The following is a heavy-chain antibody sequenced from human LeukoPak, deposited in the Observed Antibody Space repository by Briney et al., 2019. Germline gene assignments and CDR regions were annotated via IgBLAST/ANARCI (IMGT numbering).Heavy chain of an antibody. D-gene: IGHD2-21*01. Sequence: SETLSLTCNVFGVSISNYFWSWLRQPAGKGLGWIVRFYASGTTYYNPSLRSRVTLSMNTTKNHFSLMLTSVTAAATAVYYCARTHCGVGSGDTFVPWGQGTLVTVSS. CDR1: GVSISNYF. CDR3: ARTHCGVGSGDTFVP. J-gene: IGHJ5*02. V-gene: IGHV4-4*07. CDR2: FYASGTT.